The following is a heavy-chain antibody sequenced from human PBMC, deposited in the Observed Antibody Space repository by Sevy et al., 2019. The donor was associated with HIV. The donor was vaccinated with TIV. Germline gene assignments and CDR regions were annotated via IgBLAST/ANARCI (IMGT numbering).Heavy chain of an antibody. CDR3: ARVATDNDHYFDY. V-gene: IGHV3-7*01. CDR2: IKQDGSEK. D-gene: IGHD1-1*01. CDR1: GFTFSSYW. J-gene: IGHJ4*02. Sequence: GGSLRLSCAASGFTFSSYWMSWVRQAPGKGLVWVANIKQDGSEKYYVDSVKGRFTISRDNAKNSLYLQMNSLRAEDTAVYYCARVATDNDHYFDYWGQGTLVTVSS.